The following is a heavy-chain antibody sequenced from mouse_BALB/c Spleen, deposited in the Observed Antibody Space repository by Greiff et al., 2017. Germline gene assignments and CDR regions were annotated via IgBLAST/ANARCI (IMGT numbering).Heavy chain of an antibody. CDR1: GFSLTGYG. D-gene: IGHD1-1*01. V-gene: IGHV2-6-7*01. CDR2: IWGDGST. J-gene: IGHJ4*01. CDR3: ARDSSPSYYYGSSYDYAMDY. Sequence: VQLQQSGPGLVAPSQSLSITCTVSGFSLTGYGVNWVRQPPGKGLEWLGMIWGDGSTDYNSALKSRLSISKDNSKSQVFLKMNSLQTDDTARYYCARDSSPSYYYGSSYDYAMDYWGQGTSVTVSS.